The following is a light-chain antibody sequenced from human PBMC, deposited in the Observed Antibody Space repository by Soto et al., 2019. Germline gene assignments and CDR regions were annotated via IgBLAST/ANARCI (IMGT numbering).Light chain of an antibody. Sequence: EIVLTQSPATLSLSPGERATLSCRASQSVSIYLAWYQQKPGQPPRLLIYDASNRPTGIPDRFSGSGSGTDFTLTISSLEPEDSAVYYCQQRVDWLTFGGGTKV. J-gene: IGKJ4*01. V-gene: IGKV3-11*01. CDR1: QSVSIY. CDR3: QQRVDWLT. CDR2: DAS.